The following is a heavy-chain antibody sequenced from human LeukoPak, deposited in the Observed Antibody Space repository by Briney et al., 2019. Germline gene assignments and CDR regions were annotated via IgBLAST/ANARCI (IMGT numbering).Heavy chain of an antibody. CDR3: AREGVRYGSGRPIDY. J-gene: IGHJ4*02. D-gene: IGHD3-10*01. V-gene: IGHV4-39*07. Sequence: SETLSLTCTVSSGSISSSSYYWGWIRQPPGKGLEWIGNIYYDGSTYYNPSLKSRVTISVDRSKNQFSLKLSSVTAADTAVYYCAREGVRYGSGRPIDYWGQGTLVTVSS. CDR2: IYYDGST. CDR1: SGSISSSSYY.